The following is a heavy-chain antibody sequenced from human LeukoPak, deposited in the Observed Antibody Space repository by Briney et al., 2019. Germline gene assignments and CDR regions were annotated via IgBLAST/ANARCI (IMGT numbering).Heavy chain of an antibody. CDR1: GFTFSAYG. V-gene: IGHV3-30*18. CDR2: ISHDGSKK. J-gene: IGHJ4*02. CDR3: AKDVRMTAIQGFDY. D-gene: IGHD2-21*02. Sequence: GTALRLSCAASGFTFSAYGMHWVRQAPGKGLKWVAIISHDGSKKSYGHSVKGRFTISRDNSKNTLYLQMNGLRAEDTAVYYCAKDVRMTAIQGFDYWGQGTLVTV.